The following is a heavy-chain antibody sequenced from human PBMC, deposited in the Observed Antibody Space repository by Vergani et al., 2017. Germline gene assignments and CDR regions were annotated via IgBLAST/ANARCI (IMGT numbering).Heavy chain of an antibody. CDR1: GGSFTSHH. CDR3: ARVNTETNGHLYYYYYMDV. V-gene: IGHV4-34*01. Sequence: QVQLQQWGGGLLKPSETLSLTCVVNGGSFTSHHWTWIRQSPGEGLEWVGDIDHTGRPDYNPSLKSRLTMSVDKSRNQFSLTLNSVTATDTAIYFCARVNTETNGHLYYYYYMDVWGQGTAVTVS. D-gene: IGHD4-11*01. CDR2: IDHTGRP. J-gene: IGHJ6*03.